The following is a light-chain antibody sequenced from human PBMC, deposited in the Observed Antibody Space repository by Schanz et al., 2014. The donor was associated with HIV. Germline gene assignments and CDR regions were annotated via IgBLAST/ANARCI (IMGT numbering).Light chain of an antibody. CDR2: DVN. Sequence: QSVLTQPPSASGSPGQSVTISCTGTSTDVGAYDFVSWYQQHPGKAPKLMIYDVNKRPSGVPDRFSGSKSGNTASLTVSGLQAEDEADYYCSSYAGSNVIFGGGTKLTVL. V-gene: IGLV2-8*01. CDR1: STDVGAYDF. CDR3: SSYAGSNVI. J-gene: IGLJ2*01.